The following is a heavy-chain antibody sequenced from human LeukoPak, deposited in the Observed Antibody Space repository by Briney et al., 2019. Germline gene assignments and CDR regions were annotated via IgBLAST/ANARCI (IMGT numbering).Heavy chain of an antibody. CDR3: ARGTMEQWKISLSMGLRFDY. D-gene: IGHD4/OR15-4a*01. CDR2: IYYSGST. Sequence: SETLSLTCTVSGGSISSSTSYWAWIRQPPGKGLEWIGSIYYSGSTYYNPSLKSRVTVFVDTSKNQFSVKLSSVTAADTAVYYCARGTMEQWKISLSMGLRFDYWGQGTLVTVSS. V-gene: IGHV4-39*01. CDR1: GGSISSSTSY. J-gene: IGHJ4*02.